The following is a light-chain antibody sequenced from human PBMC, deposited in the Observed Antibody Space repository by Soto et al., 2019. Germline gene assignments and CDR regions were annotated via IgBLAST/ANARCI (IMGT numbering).Light chain of an antibody. CDR2: EVS. J-gene: IGLJ2*01. CDR1: SSDVGGYNF. Sequence: QSVLTQPASVSGSPGQSITISCTGTSSDVGGYNFVSWYQQHPGKAPKLMIFEVSNRPSGVSNRFSGSKSGNTASLTISGLQAEDEADYYCSSYVNYNTFVVFGGGTKLTVL. V-gene: IGLV2-14*01. CDR3: SSYVNYNTFVV.